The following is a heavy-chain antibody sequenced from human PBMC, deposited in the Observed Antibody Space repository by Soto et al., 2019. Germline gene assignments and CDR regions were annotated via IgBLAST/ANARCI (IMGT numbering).Heavy chain of an antibody. J-gene: IGHJ4*02. Sequence: PSETLSLTSTVSGDSISTYYWNWIRQPPGRGLEWIGYIFYTGTTSYNPSLKSRVTISVDTSKNQFSLKLISVTPADTAVYYCARGGMTAPLGSPYYWGQGTLVTVSS. D-gene: IGHD2-21*02. CDR1: GDSISTYY. CDR2: IFYTGTT. V-gene: IGHV4-59*01. CDR3: ARGGMTAPLGSPYY.